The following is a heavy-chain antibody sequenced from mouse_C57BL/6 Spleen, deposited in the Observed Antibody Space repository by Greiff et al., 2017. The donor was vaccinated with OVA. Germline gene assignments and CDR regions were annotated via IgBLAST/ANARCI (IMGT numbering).Heavy chain of an antibody. J-gene: IGHJ4*01. CDR3: ARGDYGYHYYAMDY. CDR2: INPYNGDT. V-gene: IGHV1-20*01. CDR1: GYSFTGYF. D-gene: IGHD2-2*01. Sequence: VQLQQPGPELVKPGDSVKISCKASGYSFTGYFMNWVMQSHGKSLEWIGRINPYNGDTFYNQKFKGKATLTVDKSSSTAHMELRSLTSEDSAVYYCARGDYGYHYYAMDYWGQGTSVTVSS.